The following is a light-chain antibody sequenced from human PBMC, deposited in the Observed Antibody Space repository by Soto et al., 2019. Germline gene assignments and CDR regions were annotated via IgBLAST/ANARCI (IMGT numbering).Light chain of an antibody. V-gene: IGKV3-15*01. J-gene: IGKJ1*01. CDR1: QSVSSN. CDR3: QQYNNWPPWT. Sequence: EILMTQSPGTLSVSPGERATLSCRASQSVSSNLAWYQQKPGQAPRLLIYGASTRATGIPARFSGSGSGTEFTLTISSLQSEDFAVYYCQQYNNWPPWTFGQGTKVEIK. CDR2: GAS.